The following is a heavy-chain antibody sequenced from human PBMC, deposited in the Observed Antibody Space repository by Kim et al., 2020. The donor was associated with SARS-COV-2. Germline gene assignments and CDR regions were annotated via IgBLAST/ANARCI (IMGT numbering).Heavy chain of an antibody. D-gene: IGHD5-12*01. CDR3: ARGSGYPDSFDI. Sequence: DDNPSLKSRVTVSVDTSKNQFSLRLTSVTAADTAVFYCARGSGYPDSFDIWGHGIMVSVSS. V-gene: IGHV4-39*01. J-gene: IGHJ3*02.